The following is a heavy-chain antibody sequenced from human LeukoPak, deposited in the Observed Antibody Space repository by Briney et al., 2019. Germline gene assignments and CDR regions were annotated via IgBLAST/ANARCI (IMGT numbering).Heavy chain of an antibody. CDR1: GGSISSGGYY. J-gene: IGHJ6*02. Sequence: SETLSLTCTVSGGSISSGGYYWSWIRQHPGKGLEWIGYIYYSGSTYYNPSLKSRVTISVDTSKNQFSLKLSSVTAADTAVYYCAREGQWLRESFYYYYGMDVWGQGTTVTVSS. CDR3: AREGQWLRESFYYYYGMDV. D-gene: IGHD5-12*01. CDR2: IYYSGST. V-gene: IGHV4-31*03.